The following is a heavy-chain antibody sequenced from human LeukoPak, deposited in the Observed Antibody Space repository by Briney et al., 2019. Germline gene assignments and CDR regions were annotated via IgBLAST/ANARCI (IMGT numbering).Heavy chain of an antibody. CDR1: GYTFTGYY. J-gene: IGHJ6*03. V-gene: IGHV1-2*02. D-gene: IGHD5-12*01. Sequence: GASVKVSCKASGYTFTGYYMHWVRQAPGQGLEWMGWINPNSGGTNYAQKFQGRVTMTRDTSISTAYMELSRLRSDDTAVYYCARGGYSGYGPVDYYYYYMDVWGKGTTVTVSS. CDR2: INPNSGGT. CDR3: ARGGYSGYGPVDYYYYYMDV.